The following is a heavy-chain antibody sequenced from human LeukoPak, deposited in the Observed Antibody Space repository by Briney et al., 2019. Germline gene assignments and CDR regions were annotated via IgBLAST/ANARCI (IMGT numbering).Heavy chain of an antibody. CDR3: ARHRRDGYYYFDY. D-gene: IGHD5-24*01. Sequence: PGESLKISCKGSGYSLTSYWIAWVRQMPGKGLEWMGIIYPGDSDARYSPSFQGQVTISDDKSISTAYLQWSSLKASDTAMYYCARHRRDGYYYFDYWGQGTLVTVSS. J-gene: IGHJ4*02. CDR2: IYPGDSDA. CDR1: GYSLTSYW. V-gene: IGHV5-51*01.